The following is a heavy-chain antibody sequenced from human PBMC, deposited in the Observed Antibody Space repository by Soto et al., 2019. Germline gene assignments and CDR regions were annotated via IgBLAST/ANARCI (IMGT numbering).Heavy chain of an antibody. CDR1: GFTFSSYV. V-gene: IGHV3-30*18. D-gene: IGHD3-10*01. CDR3: ANAMVGGVRSESSTSGMDA. Sequence: GGSLRLSCAASGFTFSSYVMHWVRQAPGKGLEWVAVISYDGSNKYYADSVKGRFTISRDNSKNTLYLQMNSLRAEDTAVYYCANAMVGGVRSESSTSGMDAWGQGTTLTVSS. J-gene: IGHJ6*02. CDR2: ISYDGSNK.